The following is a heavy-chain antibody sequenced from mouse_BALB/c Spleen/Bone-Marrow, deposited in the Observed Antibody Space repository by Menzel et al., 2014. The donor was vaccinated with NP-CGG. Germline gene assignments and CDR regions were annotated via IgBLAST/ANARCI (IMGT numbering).Heavy chain of an antibody. D-gene: IGHD1-1*01. Sequence: VQLQQSGAELVRPGSSVKISCKASGYAFSAYWMIWVKQRPGQGLEWIGQIYPGGGDTNYNGKFKGKATLTADKSSSTAYMQLSSLTSEDSAVYFCARSGYGSNYDYWGQGTTLTVSS. CDR1: GYAFSAYW. V-gene: IGHV1-80*01. J-gene: IGHJ2*01. CDR3: ARSGYGSNYDY. CDR2: IYPGGGDT.